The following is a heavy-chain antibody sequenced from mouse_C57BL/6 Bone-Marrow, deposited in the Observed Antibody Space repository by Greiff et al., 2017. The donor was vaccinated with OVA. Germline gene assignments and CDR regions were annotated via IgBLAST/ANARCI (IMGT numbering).Heavy chain of an antibody. V-gene: IGHV5-4*03. Sequence: EVKVEESGGGLVKPGGSLKLSCAASGFTFSSYAMSWVRQTPEKRLEWVATISDGGSYTYYPDNVKGRFTISRDNAKNHLYLQMSHLKSEDTAMYYCARALWDGAMDYWGQGTSVTVSS. CDR2: ISDGGSYT. J-gene: IGHJ4*01. CDR1: GFTFSSYA. CDR3: ARALWDGAMDY. D-gene: IGHD4-1*01.